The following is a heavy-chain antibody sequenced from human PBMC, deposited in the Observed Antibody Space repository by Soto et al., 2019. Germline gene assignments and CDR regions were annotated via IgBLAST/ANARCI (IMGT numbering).Heavy chain of an antibody. J-gene: IGHJ3*02. Sequence: SETLSLTCAVSGGSIISGGYSWSWIQQPPGKGLQWIGHIYEGGNTYYTPSLESRVAISTDKSKNQFSLRLSSVTAADTAVYYCVRRSPEDAFDIWGQGTMVTVSS. CDR2: IYEGGNT. CDR3: VRRSPEDAFDI. V-gene: IGHV4-30-2*01. CDR1: GGSIISGGYS.